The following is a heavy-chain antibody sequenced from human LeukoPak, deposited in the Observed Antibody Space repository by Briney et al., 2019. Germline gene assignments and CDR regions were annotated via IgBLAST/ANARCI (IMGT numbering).Heavy chain of an antibody. D-gene: IGHD5-12*01. CDR3: ARDFSRGYSGYDLGGY. CDR2: IKQDGSEK. CDR1: GFTFSSYW. J-gene: IGHJ4*02. V-gene: IGHV3-7*01. Sequence: GGSLRLSCAASGFTFSSYWMSWVRQAPGKGLEWVANIKQDGSEKYYVDSVKGRFTVSRDNAKNSLYLQMNSLRAEDTAVYYCARDFSRGYSGYDLGGYWGQGTLVTVSS.